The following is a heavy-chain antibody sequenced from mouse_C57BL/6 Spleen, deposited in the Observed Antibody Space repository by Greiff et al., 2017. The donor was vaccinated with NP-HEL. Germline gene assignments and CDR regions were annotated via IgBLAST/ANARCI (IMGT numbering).Heavy chain of an antibody. CDR3: ARGGPYGSSFAY. CDR1: GYTFTSYW. Sequence: QVQLQQPGAELVKPGASVKLSCKASGYTFTSYWMHWVKQRPGQGLEWIGMIHPNSGSTNYNEKFKSKATLTVDKSSSTAYMKLSSLTSEDAAVYYCARGGPYGSSFAYWGQGTLVTVSA. D-gene: IGHD1-1*01. J-gene: IGHJ3*01. V-gene: IGHV1-64*01. CDR2: IHPNSGST.